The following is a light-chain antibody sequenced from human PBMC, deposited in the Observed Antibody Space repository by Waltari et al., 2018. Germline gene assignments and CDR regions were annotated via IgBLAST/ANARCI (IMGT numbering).Light chain of an antibody. CDR3: QTWGTAPYV. CDR2: LNSDGSH. CDR1: SGHSSYA. Sequence: QLVLTQSPSASASLGASVKLTCTLSSGHSSYAIAWHQQQPEQGPRYLMKLNSDGSHSKGDGIPARFSGSSSGAERYLTISSLQSEDEADYYCQTWGTAPYVFGTGTKVTVL. J-gene: IGLJ1*01. V-gene: IGLV4-69*01.